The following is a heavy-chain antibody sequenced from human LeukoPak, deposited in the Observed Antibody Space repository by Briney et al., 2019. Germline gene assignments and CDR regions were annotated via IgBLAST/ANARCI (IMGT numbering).Heavy chain of an antibody. CDR2: INPNSGGT. J-gene: IGHJ5*02. V-gene: IGHV1-2*06. CDR1: GYTFTGYY. CDR3: ARIVREATNPKNLLARWFDP. D-gene: IGHD5-12*01. Sequence: ASVKVSCKASGYTFTGYYIHWVRQAPGQGLEWMGRINPNSGGTNYAQKFQGRVTMTRDTSISTAYMELSRLRSDDTAVYYCARIVREATNPKNLLARWFDPWGQGTLVTVSS.